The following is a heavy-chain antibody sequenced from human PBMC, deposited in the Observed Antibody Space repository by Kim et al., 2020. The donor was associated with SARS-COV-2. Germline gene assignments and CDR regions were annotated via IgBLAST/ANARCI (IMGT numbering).Heavy chain of an antibody. D-gene: IGHD3-10*01. Sequence: AQKFQGRVTITADKSTSTAYMELSSLRSEDTAVYYCAGSGSYYGDGYFDYWGQGTLVTVSS. V-gene: IGHV1-69*02. CDR3: AGSGSYYGDGYFDY. J-gene: IGHJ4*02.